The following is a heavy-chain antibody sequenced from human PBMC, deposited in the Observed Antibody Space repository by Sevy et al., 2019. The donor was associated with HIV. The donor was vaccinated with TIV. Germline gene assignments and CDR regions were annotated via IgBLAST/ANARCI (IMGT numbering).Heavy chain of an antibody. J-gene: IGHJ5*02. CDR2: INPNSGGT. Sequence: ASVKVSCKASGYTFTGYYMHWVRQAPGQGLEWMGWINPNSGGTNYAQKFQGRVTMTRDTSISTAYMELSRLRSDDTAVYYCARVFSSRYWFDPWGQGTLVTVSS. V-gene: IGHV1-2*02. D-gene: IGHD2-2*01. CDR1: GYTFTGYY. CDR3: ARVFSSRYWFDP.